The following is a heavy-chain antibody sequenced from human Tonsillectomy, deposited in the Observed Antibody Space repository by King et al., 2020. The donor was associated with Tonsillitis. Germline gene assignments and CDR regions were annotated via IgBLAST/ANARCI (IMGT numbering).Heavy chain of an antibody. CDR1: GDSISSHTSY. CDR2: FYRTGST. D-gene: IGHD2/OR15-2a*01. Sequence: QLQESGPRLVKPSGTLSLTCTVSGDSISSHTSYWGWIRQPPGKGLEWIGSFYRTGSTYYNPSLESRVTIPVDTSKNQFSLKLSSVTAADTAVYYCANEYVSLDYWGQGTLVTVSS. CDR3: ANEYVSLDY. V-gene: IGHV4-39*01. J-gene: IGHJ4*02.